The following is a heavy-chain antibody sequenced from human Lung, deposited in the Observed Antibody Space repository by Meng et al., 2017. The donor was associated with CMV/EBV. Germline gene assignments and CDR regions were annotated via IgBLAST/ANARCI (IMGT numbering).Heavy chain of an antibody. D-gene: IGHD4-11*01. CDR1: GASLSDYQ. V-gene: IGHV4-34*01. CDR3: ARGWTKGGPQIDHNHYPYYYYYFAMDV. CDR2: INPSGGT. J-gene: IGHJ6*02. Sequence: SETLSLTCGVYGASLSDYQWTWIRQPPGGGLEWLGEINPSGGTNYSPSLTSRVMMSLDTSRNQFSLKVTSVTAADTALYYCARGWTKGGPQIDHNHYPYYYYYFAMDVWGQGTTVTVSS.